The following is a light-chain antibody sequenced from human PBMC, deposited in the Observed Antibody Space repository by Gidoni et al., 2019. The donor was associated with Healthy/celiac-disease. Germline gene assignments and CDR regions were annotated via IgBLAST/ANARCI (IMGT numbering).Light chain of an antibody. J-gene: IGKJ1*01. CDR1: QSVSSY. CDR2: DAS. CDR3: QQSSNWWT. Sequence: EIVLTQSPATLSLSPGERATLSCRASQSVSSYLAWHQQKPGQAPRLLIYDASNRATGIPTRFSGSGSGTDFTLTISRLEHEDFAVYYCQQSSNWWTFGQGTKVEIK. V-gene: IGKV3-11*01.